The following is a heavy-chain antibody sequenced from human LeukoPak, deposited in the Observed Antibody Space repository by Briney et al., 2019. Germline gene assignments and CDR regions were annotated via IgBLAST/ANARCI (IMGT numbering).Heavy chain of an antibody. CDR3: ARVGPATGFDY. D-gene: IGHD1-1*01. J-gene: IGHJ4*02. CDR1: GGSLRSTGYC. CDR2: IYHNGST. Sequence: SETLSLTCTVSGGSLRSTGYCWGWIRQPPGKGLEWIGSIYHNGSTCNNPSLKSGVILSVETWKNQFSLKMSSVTAAETAVYYCARVGPATGFDYWGQGTLVTVSS. V-gene: IGHV4-39*07.